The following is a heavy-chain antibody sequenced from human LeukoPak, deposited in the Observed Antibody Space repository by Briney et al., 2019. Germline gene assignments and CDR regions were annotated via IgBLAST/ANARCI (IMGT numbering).Heavy chain of an antibody. CDR2: IYHSGST. Sequence: SETLSLTCTVSDYSISSGYYWGWIRPPPGKGLEWIGSIYHSGSTYYNPSLKSRVTISVDTSKNQFSLKLSSVTAADTAVYYCAREGQQLGVFYDYWGQGTLVTVSS. CDR1: DYSISSGYY. J-gene: IGHJ4*02. CDR3: AREGQQLGVFYDY. D-gene: IGHD6-13*01. V-gene: IGHV4-38-2*02.